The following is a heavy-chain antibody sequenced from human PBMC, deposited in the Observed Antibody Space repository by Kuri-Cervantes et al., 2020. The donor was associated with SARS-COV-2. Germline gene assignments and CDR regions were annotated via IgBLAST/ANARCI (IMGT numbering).Heavy chain of an antibody. D-gene: IGHD6-6*01. V-gene: IGHV3-23*01. CDR2: IDGSSGDT. Sequence: GESLKISCAASGFTFSSYAMSWVRQAPGKGLEWVSAIDGSSGDTYYADSVKGRCTISRDNSKNTLYLQMNGLRAEDTAVYYCAKVDSSSSYYYYYGMDVWGQGTTVTGSS. CDR1: GFTFSSYA. J-gene: IGHJ6*02. CDR3: AKVDSSSSYYYYYGMDV.